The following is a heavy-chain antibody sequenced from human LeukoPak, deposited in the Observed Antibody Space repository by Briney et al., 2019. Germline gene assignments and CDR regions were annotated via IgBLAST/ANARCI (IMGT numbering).Heavy chain of an antibody. CDR3: ARGPQWLNY. V-gene: IGHV6-1*01. D-gene: IGHD6-19*01. CDR2: TYYRSNWYS. Sequence: SQTLSLTCAISGDSVSSASATWNWIRQSPSRGFEWLGRTYYRSNWYSAYAVSVKSRISINSDTSKNQFSLQLNSVTPEDTAIYYCARGPQWLNYWGQGTLVTVSS. CDR1: GDSVSSASAT. J-gene: IGHJ4*02.